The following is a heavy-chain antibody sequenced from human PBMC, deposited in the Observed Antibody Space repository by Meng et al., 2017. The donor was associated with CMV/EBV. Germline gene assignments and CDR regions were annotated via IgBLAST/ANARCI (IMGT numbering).Heavy chain of an antibody. CDR3: ARDFPYYDILTAYFSVDGFDI. Sequence: GGSLRLSCAVSGLTLSSYEMNWVRQAPGKGLEWVSYISSSGNTIYYADSVKGRFTISRDNAKKTLYLQMSSLRAEDTAVYYCARDFPYYDILTAYFSVDGFDIWGQGTMVTVSS. J-gene: IGHJ3*02. CDR2: ISSSGNTI. V-gene: IGHV3-48*03. CDR1: GLTLSSYE. D-gene: IGHD3-9*01.